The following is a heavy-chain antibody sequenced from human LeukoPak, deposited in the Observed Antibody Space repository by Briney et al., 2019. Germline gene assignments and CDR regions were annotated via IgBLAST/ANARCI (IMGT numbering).Heavy chain of an antibody. V-gene: IGHV4-34*01. CDR3: ARDIAVAGYYYYYMDV. CDR2: INHSGST. CDR1: GGSFSGYS. D-gene: IGHD6-19*01. Sequence: SETLSLTCAVYGGSFSGYSWSWIRQPPGNGLEWIGEINHSGSTNYNPSLKSRVTISVDTSKNQLSLKVNSVTAADTAVYYYARDIAVAGYYYYYMDVWGKGTTVTVSS. J-gene: IGHJ6*03.